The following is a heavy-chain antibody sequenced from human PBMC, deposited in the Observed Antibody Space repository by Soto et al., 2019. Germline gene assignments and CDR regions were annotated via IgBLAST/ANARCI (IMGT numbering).Heavy chain of an antibody. D-gene: IGHD5-18*01. CDR2: VSGSSGST. J-gene: IGHJ4*02. CDR3: AKENSYAYSPFDY. V-gene: IGHV3-23*01. Sequence: GGSLRLSCAASGFTFSNYAMGWVRQAPGKGLEWVSAVSGSSGSTYYADSVKGRFTISRDNSKNTLYLQMNSLRAEDTAVYYCAKENSYAYSPFDYWGQGTLVTVSS. CDR1: GFTFSNYA.